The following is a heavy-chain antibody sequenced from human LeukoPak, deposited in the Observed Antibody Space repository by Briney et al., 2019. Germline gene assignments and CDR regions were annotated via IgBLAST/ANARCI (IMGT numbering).Heavy chain of an antibody. J-gene: IGHJ3*02. CDR2: SSNDGAVT. CDR1: GFTVSTYW. V-gene: IGHV3-74*01. D-gene: IGHD2-8*01. CDR3: VREDRILLGNDACDI. Sequence: GGSLRLSCAASGFTVSTYWMNWVRQAPGKELVWVSRSSNDGAVTSYADSVKGRFTISRDNARNTLYLQMSSLRGEDTAVYYCVREDRILLGNDACDIWGQGTMVTVSS.